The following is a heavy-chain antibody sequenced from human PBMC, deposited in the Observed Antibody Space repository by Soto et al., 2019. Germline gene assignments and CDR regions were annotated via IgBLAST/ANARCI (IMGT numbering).Heavy chain of an antibody. Sequence: SETLSLTCTVSGGSISSGGYYWSWIRQHPGKGLEWIGYIYYSGSTYYNPSLKSRVTISVDTSKNQFSLKLSSVTAADTAVYYCARYGTTVLDFDYWGQGTLVTVSS. CDR1: GGSISSGGYY. D-gene: IGHD4-17*01. V-gene: IGHV4-31*03. CDR3: ARYGTTVLDFDY. J-gene: IGHJ4*02. CDR2: IYYSGST.